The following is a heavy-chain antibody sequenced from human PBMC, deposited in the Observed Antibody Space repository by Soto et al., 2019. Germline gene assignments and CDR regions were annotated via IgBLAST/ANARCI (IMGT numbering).Heavy chain of an antibody. CDR3: ARVHKYYDILTGPIDY. V-gene: IGHV3-48*01. CDR2: ISSSSSTI. Sequence: PGGSLILSCTASGFTFSSYSMNWVRQAPGKGLEWVSYISSSSSTIYYADSVKGRFTISRDNAKNSLYLQMNSLRAEDTAVYYCARVHKYYDILTGPIDYWGQGTLVTVSS. CDR1: GFTFSSYS. J-gene: IGHJ4*02. D-gene: IGHD3-9*01.